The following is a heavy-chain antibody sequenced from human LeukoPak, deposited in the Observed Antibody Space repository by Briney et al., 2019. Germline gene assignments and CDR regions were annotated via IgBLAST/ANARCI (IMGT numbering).Heavy chain of an antibody. CDR1: GFSVTSNY. D-gene: IGHD6-19*01. CDR2: IYGGDTT. V-gene: IGHV3-66*01. CDR3: ARDIAVAPTPGY. J-gene: IGHJ4*02. Sequence: GGSLRLSCAASGFSVTSNYMNWDRQAPGKGLEWVSVIYGGDTTWYADSVKGRFAISRDNFKNTLYLEMNSLRAEDTAVYYCARDIAVAPTPGYWGQGTLVTVSS.